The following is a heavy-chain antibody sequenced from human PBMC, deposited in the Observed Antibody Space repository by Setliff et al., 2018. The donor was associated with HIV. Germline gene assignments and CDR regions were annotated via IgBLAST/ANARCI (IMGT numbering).Heavy chain of an antibody. CDR2: ISYDGSYK. V-gene: IGHV3-30*04. CDR3: ARELVYSSGWPLDY. CDR1: GFTFSSYA. D-gene: IGHD6-19*01. Sequence: GGSLRLSCAASGFTFSSYAMHWVRQAPGKGLEWVAVISYDGSYKYYGDSVKGRFTVSRDTSKNTLYLQMNSLRVEDTAVYYCARELVYSSGWPLDYWGQGTLVTVS. J-gene: IGHJ4*02.